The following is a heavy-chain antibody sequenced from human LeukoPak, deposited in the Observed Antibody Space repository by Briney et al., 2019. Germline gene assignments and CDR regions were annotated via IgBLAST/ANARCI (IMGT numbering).Heavy chain of an antibody. V-gene: IGHV4-61*02. Sequence: SQTLSLTCTVSGGSISSGSYYWSWIRQPAGKGLEWIGSIYHSGSTYYNPSLKSRVTISVDTSKNQFFLKLSSVTAADTAVYYCARHRREERITIFGVVITGDAFDIWGQGTMVTVSS. D-gene: IGHD3-3*01. CDR3: ARHRREERITIFGVVITGDAFDI. CDR1: GGSISSGSYY. J-gene: IGHJ3*02. CDR2: IYHSGST.